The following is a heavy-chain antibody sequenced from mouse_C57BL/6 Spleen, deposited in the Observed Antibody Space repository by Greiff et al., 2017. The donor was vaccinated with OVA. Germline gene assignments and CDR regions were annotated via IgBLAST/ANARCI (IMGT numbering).Heavy chain of an antibody. CDR3: ARDYGSDY. CDR2: INPSTGGT. D-gene: IGHD1-1*02. CDR1: GYSFTGYY. J-gene: IGHJ2*01. V-gene: IGHV1-42*01. Sequence: VQLQQSGPELVKPGASVKISCKASGYSFTGYYMNWVKQSPEKSLVWIGEINPSTGGTTYNQKFKAKATLTVDKSSSTAYMQLKSLTSEDSAVYYCARDYGSDYWGKGTTLTVAS.